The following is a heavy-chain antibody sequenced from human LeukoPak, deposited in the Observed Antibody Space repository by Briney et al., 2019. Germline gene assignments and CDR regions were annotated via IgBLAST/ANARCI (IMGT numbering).Heavy chain of an antibody. V-gene: IGHV4-59*01. CDR1: GDSISSDY. CDR3: AKVTGYVMEDYFDY. D-gene: IGHD6-13*01. CDR2: IYYSGST. J-gene: IGHJ4*02. Sequence: PSETLSLTCAVSGDSISSDYWSWVRQPPGKGLEWIGYIYYSGSTNYNPSLKSRVTISVDTSKNQFSLRLSSVTAADTAVYYCAKVTGYVMEDYFDYWGQGTLVTVSS.